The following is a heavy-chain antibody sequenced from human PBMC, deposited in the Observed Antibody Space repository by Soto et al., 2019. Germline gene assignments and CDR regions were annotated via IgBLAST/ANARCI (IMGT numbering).Heavy chain of an antibody. CDR1: GYTFTSYG. J-gene: IGHJ4*02. D-gene: IGHD2-15*01. Sequence: ASVKVSCKASGYTFTSYGISWVRRAPGQGLEWMGWISAYNGNTNYAQKLQGRVTMTTDTSTSTAYMELRSLRSDDTAVYYCALRLGYCSGGSCYFDYWGQGTLVTVSS. CDR2: ISAYNGNT. V-gene: IGHV1-18*01. CDR3: ALRLGYCSGGSCYFDY.